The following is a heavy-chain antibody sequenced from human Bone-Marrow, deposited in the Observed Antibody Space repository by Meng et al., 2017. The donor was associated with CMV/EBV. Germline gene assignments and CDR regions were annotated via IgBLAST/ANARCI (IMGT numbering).Heavy chain of an antibody. Sequence: GEPLKISCAASGFTVSSKYMTCVRQTPGKGLEWVSVIYSGGSTYYADSVKGRFTISRDNSKNTLYLQMNSLRAVDTAVYYCARVFGYCSSTSGVYFDYWGQAALVTVSS. CDR1: GFTVSSKY. J-gene: IGHJ4*02. CDR2: IYSGGST. CDR3: ARVFGYCSSTSGVYFDY. D-gene: IGHD2-2*03. V-gene: IGHV3-53*01.